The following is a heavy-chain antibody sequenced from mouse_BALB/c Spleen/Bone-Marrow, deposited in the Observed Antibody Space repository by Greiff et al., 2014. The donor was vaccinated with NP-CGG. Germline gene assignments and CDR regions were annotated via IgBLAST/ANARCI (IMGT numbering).Heavy chain of an antibody. Sequence: EVKLEESGPGLVKPSQSLSLTCSVTGYSITGGYYWNWVRQFPGNKLEWLGYISYDGSNHHNPSLTNRVSITRDTSKNQFFLKLNSVTTEDTGTYYCASVEVHAMDYWGQGTSVTVSS. CDR2: ISYDGSN. J-gene: IGHJ4*01. V-gene: IGHV3-6*02. CDR3: ASVEVHAMDY. CDR1: GYSITGGYY.